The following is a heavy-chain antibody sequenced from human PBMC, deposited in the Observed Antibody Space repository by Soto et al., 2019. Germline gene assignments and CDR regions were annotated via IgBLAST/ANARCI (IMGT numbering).Heavy chain of an antibody. Sequence: GSLRLSCAASGFTFSSYSMNWVRQAPGKGLEWVSSISSSSSYIYYADSVKGRFTISRDNAKNSLYLQMNSLRAEDTAVYYCASSLRVYGSWDFYYYGMDVWGQGTTVTVSS. J-gene: IGHJ6*02. CDR3: ASSLRVYGSWDFYYYGMDV. CDR2: ISSSSSYI. D-gene: IGHD2-15*01. V-gene: IGHV3-21*01. CDR1: GFTFSSYS.